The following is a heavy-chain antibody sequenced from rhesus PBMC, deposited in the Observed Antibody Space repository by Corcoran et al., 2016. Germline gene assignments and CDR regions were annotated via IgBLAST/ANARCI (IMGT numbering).Heavy chain of an antibody. CDR2: IRSDGSRT. V-gene: IGHV3-119*01. CDR1: GFTFSSYW. Sequence: EVQLVESGGGLVQPGGSLRLSCAASGFTFSSYWMSWGRRAPGKGLGWVSRIRSDGSRTYYADSVKGRFTIARENAKNSLYLQMNSLRPEDTAVYYCTYFDYWGQGVLVTVSS. J-gene: IGHJ4*01. CDR3: TYFDY.